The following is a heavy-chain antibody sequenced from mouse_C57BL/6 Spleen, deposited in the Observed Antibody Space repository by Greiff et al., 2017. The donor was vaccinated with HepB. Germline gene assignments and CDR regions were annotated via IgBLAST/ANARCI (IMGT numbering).Heavy chain of an antibody. CDR1: GFTFSSYA. Sequence: EVKLVESGGGLVKPGGSLKLSCAASGFTFSSYAMSWVRQTPEKRLEWVATISDGGSYTYYPDNVKGRFTISRDNAKNNLYLQMSHLKSEDTAMYYCAREASYYYGSSYWYFDVWGTGTTVTVSS. J-gene: IGHJ1*03. V-gene: IGHV5-4*01. D-gene: IGHD1-1*01. CDR3: AREASYYYGSSYWYFDV. CDR2: ISDGGSYT.